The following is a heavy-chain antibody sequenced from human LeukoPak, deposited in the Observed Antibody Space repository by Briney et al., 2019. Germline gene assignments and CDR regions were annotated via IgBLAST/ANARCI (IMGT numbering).Heavy chain of an antibody. CDR2: IKADGSER. D-gene: IGHD2-15*01. Sequence: GGSLRLSCAASGFPFSSRWMSWVRQAPGKGLEWVANIKADGSERYYVDSVKGRFTVSRDNAKNSLYLQMNSLRAEDTGLYYCARYCGGGSCFDYWGRGTLVTVSS. V-gene: IGHV3-7*04. CDR1: GFPFSSRW. J-gene: IGHJ4*02. CDR3: ARYCGGGSCFDY.